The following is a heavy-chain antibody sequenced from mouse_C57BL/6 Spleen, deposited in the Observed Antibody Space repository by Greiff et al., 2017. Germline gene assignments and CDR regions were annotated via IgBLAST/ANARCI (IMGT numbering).Heavy chain of an antibody. CDR3: ARSNYNYLLAY. CDR2: IYPSDSDT. Sequence: QVQLQQSGAELVRPGSSVKLSCKASGYTFTSYWMHWVKQRPIQGLEWIGNIYPSDSDTHYNQKFKDKATLTVDKSSSTAYMQLSSLTSEDSAVYYCARSNYNYLLAYWGQGTLVTVSA. CDR1: GYTFTSYW. D-gene: IGHD1-3*01. V-gene: IGHV1-52*01. J-gene: IGHJ3*01.